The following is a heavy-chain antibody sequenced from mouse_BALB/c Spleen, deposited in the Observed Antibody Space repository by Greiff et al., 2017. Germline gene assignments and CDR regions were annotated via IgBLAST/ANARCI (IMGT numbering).Heavy chain of an antibody. D-gene: IGHD2-4*01. J-gene: IGHJ3*01. CDR1: GFSLTSYG. V-gene: IGHV2-9*02. Sequence: VQVVESGPGLVAPSQSLSITCTVSGFSLTSYGVHWVRQPPGKGLEWLGVIWAGGSTNYNSALMSRLSISKDNSKSQVFLKMNSLQTDDTAMYYCARDRDYDGFAWFAYWGQGTLVTVSA. CDR3: ARDRDYDGFAWFAY. CDR2: IWAGGST.